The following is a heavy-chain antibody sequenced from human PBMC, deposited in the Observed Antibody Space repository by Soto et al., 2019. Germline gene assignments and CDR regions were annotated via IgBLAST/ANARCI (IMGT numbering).Heavy chain of an antibody. CDR1: GFIFTSSA. CDR3: ARCPIAVAGTDYYYYYMDV. D-gene: IGHD6-19*01. V-gene: IGHV1-58*01. Sequence: SVKVSCKTSGFIFTSSAVQWVRQARGQRLEWMRRIIASSGKANYAQKFQGRVTITADKSTSTAYMELSSLRSEDTAVYYCARCPIAVAGTDYYYYYMDVWGKGTTVTVSS. CDR2: IIASSGKA. J-gene: IGHJ6*03.